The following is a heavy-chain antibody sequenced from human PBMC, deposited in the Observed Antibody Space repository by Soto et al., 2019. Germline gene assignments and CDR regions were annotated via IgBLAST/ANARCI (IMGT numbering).Heavy chain of an antibody. J-gene: IGHJ3*02. V-gene: IGHV3-74*01. Sequence: GGSLRLSCAASGFTFSSYWMHWVRQAPGRGLVWVSRINSDGSSTSYADSVKGRFTISRDNAKNTLYLQMNSLRAEDTAVYYCARDITGDDAFDIWGQGTMVTVSS. CDR2: INSDGSST. CDR1: GFTFSSYW. D-gene: IGHD7-27*01. CDR3: ARDITGDDAFDI.